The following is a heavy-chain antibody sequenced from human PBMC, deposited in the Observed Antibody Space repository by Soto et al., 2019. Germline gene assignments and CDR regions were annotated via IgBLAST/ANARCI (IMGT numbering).Heavy chain of an antibody. J-gene: IGHJ6*02. CDR2: ISGSGGST. CDR1: GFTFSSYA. D-gene: IGHD3-9*01. CDR3: AKALGYFDWFCAPMDV. Sequence: PGGSLRLSCAASGFTFSSYAMSWVRQAPGKGLEWVSAISGSGGSTYYADSVKGRFTISRDNSKNTLYLQMNSLRAEDTAVYYCAKALGYFDWFCAPMDVWGQGTTVTVSS. V-gene: IGHV3-23*01.